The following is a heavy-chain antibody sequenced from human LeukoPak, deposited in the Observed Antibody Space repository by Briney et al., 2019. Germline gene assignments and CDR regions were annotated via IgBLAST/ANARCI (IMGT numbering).Heavy chain of an antibody. V-gene: IGHV4-34*01. CDR3: AMVLWQSARPGP. J-gene: IGHJ5*02. Sequence: SETLSRTCAVYGGSLINYYWSWIRQSPGKGLEWIGDIDHTGGTSYNPALRSRVTMSIDPSRNQFYLKINSVTASDTAVNYCAMVLWQSARPGPWDQGSLVTVSS. CDR1: GGSLINYY. D-gene: IGHD2/OR15-2a*01. CDR2: IDHTGGT.